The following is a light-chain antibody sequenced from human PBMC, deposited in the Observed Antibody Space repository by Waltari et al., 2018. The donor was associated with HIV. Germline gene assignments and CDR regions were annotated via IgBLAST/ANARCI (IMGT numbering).Light chain of an antibody. CDR3: CSYAGSYTFGV. CDR2: DVS. V-gene: IGLV2-11*01. Sequence: QSALTQPRSVSGSPGQSVTISCTGTSSDVGGYNYVSWYQQHPGNAPKLMIYDVSKRPSGVPDRFAGSKSCNTASLTISGLQAEDEADYYCCSYAGSYTFGVFGTGTKVTVL. CDR1: SSDVGGYNY. J-gene: IGLJ1*01.